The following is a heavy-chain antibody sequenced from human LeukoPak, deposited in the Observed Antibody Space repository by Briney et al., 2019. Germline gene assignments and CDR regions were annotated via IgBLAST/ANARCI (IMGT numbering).Heavy chain of an antibody. V-gene: IGHV4-30-4*01. J-gene: IGHJ5*02. Sequence: PSETLSLTRTLSGGSLSSGDYYWSWIRQPPGRGLEWIGYIYYSGSTYYNPSLKNRVTISVDTSKNHFSLKLSSVTAADTAVYYCARTNPGYYYGSGSYLAWFDPWGQGTLVTVSS. CDR2: IYYSGST. D-gene: IGHD3-10*01. CDR3: ARTNPGYYYGSGSYLAWFDP. CDR1: GGSLSSGDYY.